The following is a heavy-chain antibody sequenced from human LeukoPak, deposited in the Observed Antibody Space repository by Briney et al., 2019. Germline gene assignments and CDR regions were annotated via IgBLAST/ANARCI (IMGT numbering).Heavy chain of an antibody. D-gene: IGHD3-10*01. J-gene: IGHJ6*02. CDR1: GGTFSSYA. V-gene: IGHV1-69*04. CDR2: IIPILGIA. Sequence: GSSVKVSCKASGGTFSSYAISWVRQAPGQGLEWMGRIIPILGIANYAQKFQGRVTITADKSTSTAYMELSSLRSEDTAVYYCARAGHYYGSGSYFPLGMDVWGQGTTVTVSS. CDR3: ARAGHYYGSGSYFPLGMDV.